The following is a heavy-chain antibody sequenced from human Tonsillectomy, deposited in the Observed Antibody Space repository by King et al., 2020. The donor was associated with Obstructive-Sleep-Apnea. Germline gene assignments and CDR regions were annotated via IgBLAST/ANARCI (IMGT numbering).Heavy chain of an antibody. J-gene: IGHJ3*02. CDR2: IYYSGYT. D-gene: IGHD1-26*01. Sequence: QLQESGPGLVKPSETLSLTCTVSGGSISSSSYYWGWIRQPPGKGLEWMGNIYYSGYTYSNPSLKSRVTISVDTSKNQFSRKLSSVTAADTAVYSCARDPSGSYYRGEAFDIWGQGTMVTVSS. CDR1: GGSISSSSYY. V-gene: IGHV4-39*07. CDR3: ARDPSGSYYRGEAFDI.